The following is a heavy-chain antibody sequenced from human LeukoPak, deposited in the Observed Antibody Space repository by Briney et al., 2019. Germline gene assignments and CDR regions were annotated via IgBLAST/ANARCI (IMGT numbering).Heavy chain of an antibody. CDR1: GGSISSGGYY. J-gene: IGHJ6*02. Sequence: PSQTLSLTGTVSGGSISSGGYYWSWIRQHPGKGLEWIGYIYYSGSTYYNPSLKSRVTISVDTSKNQFSLKLSSVTAADTAVYYCARAYYDFWSGWLFYYGMDVWGQGTTVTVSS. CDR3: ARAYYDFWSGWLFYYGMDV. CDR2: IYYSGST. V-gene: IGHV4-31*03. D-gene: IGHD3-3*01.